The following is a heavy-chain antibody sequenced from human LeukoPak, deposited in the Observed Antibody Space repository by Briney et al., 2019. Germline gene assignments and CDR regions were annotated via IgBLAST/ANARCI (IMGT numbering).Heavy chain of an antibody. CDR3: ARGGRAVKLDY. Sequence: SETLSLICTVSGGSISSYYWSWIRQPPGKGLEWIGYIYYSGSTNYNPSLKSRVTISVDTSKNQFSLKLSSVTAADTAVYYCARGGRAVKLDYWGQGTLVTVSS. D-gene: IGHD4-11*01. CDR1: GGSISSYY. CDR2: IYYSGST. V-gene: IGHV4-59*01. J-gene: IGHJ4*02.